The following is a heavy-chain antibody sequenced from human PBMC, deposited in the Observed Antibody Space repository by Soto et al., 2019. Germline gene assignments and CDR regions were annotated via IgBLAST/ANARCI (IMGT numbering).Heavy chain of an antibody. CDR3: ARAVVAAESNWFDP. Sequence: QVQLVESGGGVVQPGRSLRLSCAASGFTFSSYAMHWVHQAPGKGLEWVAVISYDGSNKYYADSVKGRFTISRDNSKNTLYLQMNSLRAEDTAVYYCARAVVAAESNWFDPWGQGTLVTVSS. V-gene: IGHV3-30-3*01. CDR2: ISYDGSNK. J-gene: IGHJ5*02. D-gene: IGHD2-15*01. CDR1: GFTFSSYA.